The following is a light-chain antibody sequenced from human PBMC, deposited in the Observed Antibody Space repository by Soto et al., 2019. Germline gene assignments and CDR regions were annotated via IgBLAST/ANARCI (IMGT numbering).Light chain of an antibody. CDR2: GAS. Sequence: PGERVTLSCRASQSVSSSYLTWYQQKPGQAPRLLIYGASTRATGIPARFSGSGSGTDFTLTISRLEPEDFAVYYCQQYGSSPFTFGPGTKVDIK. J-gene: IGKJ3*01. CDR3: QQYGSSPFT. CDR1: QSVSSSY. V-gene: IGKV3-20*01.